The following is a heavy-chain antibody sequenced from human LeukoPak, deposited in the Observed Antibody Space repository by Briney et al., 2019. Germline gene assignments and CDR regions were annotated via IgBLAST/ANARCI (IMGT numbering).Heavy chain of an antibody. Sequence: SETLSLTCAVYGGSFSGYYWSWIRQPPGKGLEWIGEINHSGSTNYNPSLKSRVTISVDTSKNQFSLKLSSVTAADTAVYYCARGRRQTTVNWFDPWGQGTLVTVS. CDR3: ARGRRQTTVNWFDP. V-gene: IGHV4-34*01. CDR2: INHSGST. CDR1: GGSFSGYY. J-gene: IGHJ5*02. D-gene: IGHD1-1*01.